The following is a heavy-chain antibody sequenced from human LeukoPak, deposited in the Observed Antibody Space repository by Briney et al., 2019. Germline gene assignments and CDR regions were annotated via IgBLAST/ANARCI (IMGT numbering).Heavy chain of an antibody. Sequence: GGSLRLSCTASGFTFSSYGMHWVRQAPGKGLEWVAVIWSDGSNKYYADSVKGRFTISRDNSKNTLYLQMNSLRAEDTAVYFCAIETEAGGSLGYWGQGTLVTVSS. CDR3: AIETEAGGSLGY. CDR1: GFTFSSYG. V-gene: IGHV3-33*01. CDR2: IWSDGSNK. J-gene: IGHJ4*02. D-gene: IGHD2-15*01.